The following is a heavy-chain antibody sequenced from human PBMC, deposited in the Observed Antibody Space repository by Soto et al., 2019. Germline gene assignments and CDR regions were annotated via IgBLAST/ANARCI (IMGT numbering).Heavy chain of an antibody. CDR3: ARLIAAAGVSNYYYYYGMDV. D-gene: IGHD6-13*01. CDR2: INHSGST. Sequence: PSETLSLTCAVYGGSFSGYYWSWIRQPPGKGLEWIGEINHSGSTNYNPSLKSRVTISVDTSKNQFSLKLSSVTAADTAVYYCARLIAAAGVSNYYYYYGMDVWGQGTTVTVSS. CDR1: GGSFSGYY. J-gene: IGHJ6*02. V-gene: IGHV4-34*01.